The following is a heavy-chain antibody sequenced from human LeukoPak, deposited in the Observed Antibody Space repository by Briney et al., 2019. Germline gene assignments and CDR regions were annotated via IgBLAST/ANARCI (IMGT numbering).Heavy chain of an antibody. J-gene: IGHJ5*02. D-gene: IGHD3-16*01. Sequence: SETLSLTCTVSGDAIKNYYWSWIRQPPGKGLEWIAYISYSGSTNYNPSLKSRVTISVDTSKNHFSLKVNSVTAADTAVYYCARGVMFDSVWGSSRPNWFDPWGQGALVTVSS. V-gene: IGHV4-59*01. CDR2: ISYSGST. CDR3: ARGVMFDSVWGSSRPNWFDP. CDR1: GDAIKNYY.